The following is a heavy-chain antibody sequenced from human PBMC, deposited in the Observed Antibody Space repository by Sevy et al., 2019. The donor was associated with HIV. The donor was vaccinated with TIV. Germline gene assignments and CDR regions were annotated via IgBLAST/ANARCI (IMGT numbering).Heavy chain of an antibody. CDR2: ISYDGSNK. CDR1: GFTFSSYA. Sequence: GGSLRLSCAASGFTFSSYAMHWVRQAPGKGLEWVAVISYDGSNKYYADSVKGRFTISRDNSKNTLYLQMNSLRAEDTAVYYCARDWTIFGVALALGYWGQRTLVTVSS. J-gene: IGHJ4*02. D-gene: IGHD3-3*01. V-gene: IGHV3-30-3*01. CDR3: ARDWTIFGVALALGY.